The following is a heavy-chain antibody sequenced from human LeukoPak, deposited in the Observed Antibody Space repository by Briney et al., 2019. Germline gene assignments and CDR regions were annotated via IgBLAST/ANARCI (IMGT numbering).Heavy chain of an antibody. CDR3: AKTMVRGTHYFDY. J-gene: IGHJ4*02. CDR1: GFTFSSYG. Sequence: GGPLRLSCAASGFTFSSYGMHWVRQAPGEGLEWVAFIRYDGSDKYYADSVKGRFTISRDNSKNTLYLQMNSLRAEDTAVYYCAKTMVRGTHYFDYWGQGTLVTVSS. CDR2: IRYDGSDK. V-gene: IGHV3-30*02. D-gene: IGHD3-10*01.